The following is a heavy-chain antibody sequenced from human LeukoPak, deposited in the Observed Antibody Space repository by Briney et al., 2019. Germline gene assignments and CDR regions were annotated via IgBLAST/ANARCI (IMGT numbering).Heavy chain of an antibody. CDR3: ARAPYGGALDY. Sequence: PSETLSPTCAVYGGSFSGYYWIWIRQPPGKGLEWIGEINHSGSTNYNPSLKSRVTISLDTSKNQLSLRLSSVTAADTAVYFCARAPYGGALDYWGQGTLVTVSS. J-gene: IGHJ4*02. CDR1: GGSFSGYY. CDR2: INHSGST. V-gene: IGHV4-34*01. D-gene: IGHD4-23*01.